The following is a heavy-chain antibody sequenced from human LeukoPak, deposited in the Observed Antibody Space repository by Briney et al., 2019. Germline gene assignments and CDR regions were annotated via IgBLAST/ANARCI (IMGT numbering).Heavy chain of an antibody. CDR2: XXXSGST. D-gene: IGHD5-18*01. CDR1: GGSISSGSYY. V-gene: IGHV4-61*02. CDR3: ARSIQLWSNYYYYGMDV. Sequence: PSQTLSLTCTVSGGSISSGSYYWSWIRQPAGXXXXXXXXXXXSGSTNYNPSLKSRVTISVDTSKNQFSLKLSSVTAADTAVYYCARSIQLWSNYYYYGMDVWGQGTTVTVSS. J-gene: IGHJ6*02.